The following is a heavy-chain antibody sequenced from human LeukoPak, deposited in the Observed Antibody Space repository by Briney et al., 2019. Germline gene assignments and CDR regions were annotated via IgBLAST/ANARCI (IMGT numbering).Heavy chain of an antibody. V-gene: IGHV3-23*01. CDR3: AKDPRLGLYGDYVPYYFDY. D-gene: IGHD4-17*01. CDR2: ISGSGGST. CDR1: GFTFSSYA. Sequence: GGSLRLSCAASGFTFSSYAMSWVRQAPGKGLEWVSAISGSGGSTYYADSVKGRFTISRDNSKNTLYLQMNSLRAEDTAVYYCAKDPRLGLYGDYVPYYFDYWGQGTLVTVSS. J-gene: IGHJ4*02.